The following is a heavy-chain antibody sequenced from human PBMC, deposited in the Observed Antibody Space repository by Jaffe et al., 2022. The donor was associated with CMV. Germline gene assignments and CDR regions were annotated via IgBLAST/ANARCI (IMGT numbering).Heavy chain of an antibody. CDR2: IGGKPNNYAT. CDR1: GFTFSDSA. D-gene: IGHD1-1*01. CDR3: TRNYNFFFDS. Sequence: VQLVDSGGGLVQPGGSLKLSCAASGFTFSDSAIHWVRQASGKGLEWVGRIGGKPNNYATTYGASVKGRFTLSRDDSKNTASLQMNGLKVEDTAVYYCTRNYNFFFDSWGQGTLVTVST. V-gene: IGHV3-73*01. J-gene: IGHJ5*01.